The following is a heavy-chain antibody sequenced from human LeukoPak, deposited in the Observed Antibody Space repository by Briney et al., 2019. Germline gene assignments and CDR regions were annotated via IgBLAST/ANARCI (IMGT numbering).Heavy chain of an antibody. V-gene: IGHV1-69*05. CDR3: ARGDSYGSY. J-gene: IGHJ4*02. CDR2: IIPIFGTA. CDR1: GGTFSSYA. Sequence: SVKVSCKASGGTFSSYAISWVRQAPGQGLEWMGGIIPIFGTANYAQKLQGRVTMTTDTSTSTAYMELRSLRSDDTAVYYCARGDSYGSYWGQGTLVTVSS. D-gene: IGHD5-18*01.